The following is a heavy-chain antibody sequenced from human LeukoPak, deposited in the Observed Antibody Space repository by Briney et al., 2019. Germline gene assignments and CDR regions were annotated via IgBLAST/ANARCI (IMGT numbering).Heavy chain of an antibody. CDR1: GFTFSSYA. D-gene: IGHD1-14*01. J-gene: IGHJ4*02. CDR2: ISNSDGST. CDR3: AKATGYLL. Sequence: GGSLRLSCAASGFTFSSYAMSWVRQAPGKGLEWVSTISNSDGSTYYADSVKGRFSISRDNSENTLYLQMDSLRAEDTAVYYCAKATGYLLWGQGTLVTVSS. V-gene: IGHV3-23*01.